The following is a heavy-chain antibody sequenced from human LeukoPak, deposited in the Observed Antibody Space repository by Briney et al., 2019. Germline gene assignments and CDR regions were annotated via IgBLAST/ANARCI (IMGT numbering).Heavy chain of an antibody. V-gene: IGHV3-33*01. CDR3: AREELSRDSSGYYLVY. D-gene: IGHD3-22*01. J-gene: IGHJ4*02. CDR1: GFTFSSYG. Sequence: GRSLRLSCAASGFTFSSYGMHWVRQAPGKGLEWVAVIWYDGSNKYYADSVKGRFTISRDNSKNTLYLQMNSLRAEDTAVYYCAREELSRDSSGYYLVYWGQGTLVTVSS. CDR2: IWYDGSNK.